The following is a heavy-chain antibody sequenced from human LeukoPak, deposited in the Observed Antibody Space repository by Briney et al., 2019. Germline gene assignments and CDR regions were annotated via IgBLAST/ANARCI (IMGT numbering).Heavy chain of an antibody. Sequence: GGSLRLSCAASGFTFSSYAMSWVRQAPGKGLEWVSAISGSGGSTYYADSVKGRFTISRDNSKNTLYLQMNSLRAGDTVVYYCASSYYYDSSGYSPNAFDIWGQGTMVTVSS. CDR3: ASSYYYDSSGYSPNAFDI. D-gene: IGHD3-22*01. J-gene: IGHJ3*02. CDR2: ISGSGGST. CDR1: GFTFSSYA. V-gene: IGHV3-23*01.